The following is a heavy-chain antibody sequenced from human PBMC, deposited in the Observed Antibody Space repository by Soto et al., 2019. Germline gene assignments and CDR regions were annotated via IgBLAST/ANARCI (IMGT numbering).Heavy chain of an antibody. CDR3: ARVHDYVWANHQIFDY. V-gene: IGHV6-1*01. CDR1: GDSVSSNSAT. CDR2: TYYRSKWYY. Sequence: SQTLSLIYAISGDSVSSNSATWNWIRQSPSRGLEWLGRTYYRSKWYYDYAVSVKSRLTFHPDTSKNHFSLQLHSVTPEDTAVYYFARVHDYVWANHQIFDYWGQGTLVTVSS. J-gene: IGHJ4*02. D-gene: IGHD3-16*01.